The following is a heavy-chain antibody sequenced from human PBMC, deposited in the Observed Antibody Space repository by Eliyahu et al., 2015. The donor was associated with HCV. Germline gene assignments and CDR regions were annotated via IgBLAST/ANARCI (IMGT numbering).Heavy chain of an antibody. CDR2: ISYDGSNK. V-gene: IGHV3-30*18. CDR1: GFTFSSYG. Sequence: QVQLVESGGGVVQPGRSLRLSCAASGFTFSSYGMHWVRQAPGKGLEWVAVISYDGSNKYYADSVKGRFTISRDNSKNTLYLQMNSLRAEDTAVYYCAKDYYGSGTANYFDYWGQGTLVTVSS. CDR3: AKDYYGSGTANYFDY. D-gene: IGHD3-10*01. J-gene: IGHJ4*02.